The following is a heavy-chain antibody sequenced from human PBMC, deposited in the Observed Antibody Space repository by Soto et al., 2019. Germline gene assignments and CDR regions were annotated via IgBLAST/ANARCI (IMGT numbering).Heavy chain of an antibody. D-gene: IGHD6-19*01. J-gene: IGHJ3*02. CDR3: ARDAAVAGIDYAFDI. V-gene: IGHV1-18*01. CDR1: GYTFTSYG. Sequence: QVQLVQSGAEVKKPGASVKVSCKASGYTFTSYGISWVRQAPGQGLEWMGWISAYNGNTNYAQKLQGRVTMTTDTSTSTAYRELRSLRSDDTAVYYCARDAAVAGIDYAFDIWGQGTMVTVSS. CDR2: ISAYNGNT.